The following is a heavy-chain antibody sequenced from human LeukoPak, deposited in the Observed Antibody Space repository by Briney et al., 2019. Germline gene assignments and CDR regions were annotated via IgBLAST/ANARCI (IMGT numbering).Heavy chain of an antibody. D-gene: IGHD6-19*01. CDR3: ANGGSIAVATPLDY. J-gene: IGHJ4*02. CDR2: LAGSDDTT. V-gene: IGHV3-23*01. Sequence: GGSLRLSCVASGFTLGRNAMSWVRQAPGKGLEWVASLAGSDDTTWYAEHVRGRFAISRDTSKSTLYLQMNSLRVEDAAIYYCANGGSIAVATPLDYWGQGTLVTVSS. CDR1: GFTLGRNA.